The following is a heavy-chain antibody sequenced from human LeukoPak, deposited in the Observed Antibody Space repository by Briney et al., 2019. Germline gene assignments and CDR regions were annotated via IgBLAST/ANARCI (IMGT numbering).Heavy chain of an antibody. CDR2: IFYSGST. CDR1: GGSISSSSYY. J-gene: IGHJ4*02. D-gene: IGHD3-3*01. V-gene: IGHV4-39*01. Sequence: SETLSLTCTVSGGSISSSSYYWGWIRQPPGKGLERIGSIFYSGSTYYNPSLKSRVTISVDTSKNQFSLRLTSVTAADTAVYYCAINDFRGGHYTDYWGQGTLVTVSS. CDR3: AINDFRGGHYTDY.